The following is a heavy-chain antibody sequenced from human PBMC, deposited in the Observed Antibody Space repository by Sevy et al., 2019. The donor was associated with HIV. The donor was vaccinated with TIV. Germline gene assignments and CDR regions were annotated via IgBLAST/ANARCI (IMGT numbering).Heavy chain of an antibody. J-gene: IGHJ6*02. CDR2: ISYDGSNK. Sequence: GGSLRLSCAASGFTFSSYAMHWVRQAPGKGLEWVAVISYDGSNKYYADSVKGRFTISRDNSKNTLYLQMNSLRAEDTAVYYCARINYYYGMDVWGQGTTVTVSS. V-gene: IGHV3-30*04. CDR3: ARINYYYGMDV. CDR1: GFTFSSYA.